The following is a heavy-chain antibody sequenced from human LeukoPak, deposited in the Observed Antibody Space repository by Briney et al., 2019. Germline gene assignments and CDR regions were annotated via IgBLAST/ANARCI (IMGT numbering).Heavy chain of an antibody. CDR2: IYYSGST. V-gene: IGHV4-59*01. J-gene: IGHJ4*02. CDR1: GGSISRYY. CDR3: ARSSNWYSLDH. D-gene: IGHD6-13*01. Sequence: PSETLSLTCTVSGGSISRYYWSWIRQPPGKGLEWIGYIYYSGSTNYNPSLKSRVTISVDTSKNQFSLNLSSVTAADTAVYFCARSSNWYSLDHWGQGALVTVFS.